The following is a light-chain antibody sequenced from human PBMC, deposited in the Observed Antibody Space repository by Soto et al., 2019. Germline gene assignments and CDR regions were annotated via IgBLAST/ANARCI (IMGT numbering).Light chain of an antibody. CDR2: GAS. Sequence: EIVLTQSPGTLSLSPGERATLSCRASQSVSSNNLAWYQQKLGRAPRLLISGASSRATGIPDRFSGSGSGTDFTLTITSLEPEDFAVYYCQQYGTSPRTFGQGTRLEIK. V-gene: IGKV3-20*01. CDR3: QQYGTSPRT. CDR1: QSVSSNN. J-gene: IGKJ5*01.